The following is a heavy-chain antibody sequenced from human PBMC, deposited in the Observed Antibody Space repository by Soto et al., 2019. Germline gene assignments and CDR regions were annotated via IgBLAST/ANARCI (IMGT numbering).Heavy chain of an antibody. V-gene: IGHV1-69*01. J-gene: IGHJ5*02. D-gene: IGHD3-9*01. CDR1: GGAFTGYG. CDR2: IIPLFGSR. CDR3: ARVHFDVLTRYYRGWFDP. Sequence: QVQLVQSGAEVKKPGSSVKVSCKASGGAFTGYGITWVRQAPGQGLEWMGGIIPLFGSRSYAQKFQGRLTITADESTSTAYMDLSSLRSEDTAVYYCARVHFDVLTRYYRGWFDPWGQGTLVTVSS.